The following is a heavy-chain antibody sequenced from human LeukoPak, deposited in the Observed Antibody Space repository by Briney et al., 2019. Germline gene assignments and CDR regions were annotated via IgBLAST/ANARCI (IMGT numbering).Heavy chain of an antibody. CDR1: GGTFSSYA. V-gene: IGHV1-69*04. Sequence: GASVKVSCKASGGTFSSYAISWVRQVPGQGLEWMARIIPVLGIANYAQKFQGRVTITADKSTSTAYMELSSLRSEDTAIYYCAKESSAVFGVFFGYFDYWGQGTLVTVSS. J-gene: IGHJ4*02. CDR3: AKESSAVFGVFFGYFDY. D-gene: IGHD3-3*01. CDR2: IIPVLGIA.